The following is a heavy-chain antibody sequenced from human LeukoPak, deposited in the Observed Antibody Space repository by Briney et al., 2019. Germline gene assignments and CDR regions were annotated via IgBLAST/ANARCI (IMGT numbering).Heavy chain of an antibody. CDR2: LYYSRSP. CDR1: GGSISSYY. CDR3: ARLVAVAATNWYLDL. Sequence: PSETLSLTCTVSGGSISSYYWSWIRQPPGKGLEWIGYLYYSRSPDYNPSLKGRVPISVDTSKNQFSLKMSSVTAADTAVYYCARLVAVAATNWYLDLWGRGTLVTVSS. D-gene: IGHD6-19*01. J-gene: IGHJ2*01. V-gene: IGHV4-59*08.